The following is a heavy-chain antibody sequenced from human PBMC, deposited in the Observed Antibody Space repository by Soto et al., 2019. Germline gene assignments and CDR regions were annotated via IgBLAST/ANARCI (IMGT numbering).Heavy chain of an antibody. J-gene: IGHJ2*01. CDR2: IYYSGST. CDR1: GGSISSYY. Sequence: SETLSLTCTVSGGSISSYYWSWIRQPPGKGLEWIGYIYYSGSTNYNPSLKSRVTISVDTSKNQFSLKQSSVTAADTAVYYCARSVAADYWYFDLWGRGTLVTVSS. V-gene: IGHV4-59*01. CDR3: ARSVAADYWYFDL. D-gene: IGHD6-25*01.